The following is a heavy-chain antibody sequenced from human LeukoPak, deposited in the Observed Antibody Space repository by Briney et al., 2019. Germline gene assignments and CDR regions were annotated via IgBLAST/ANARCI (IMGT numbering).Heavy chain of an antibody. Sequence: GGSLRLSCAASGFTFSSYDMPWVRQATGKGLEWVSAIGTAGDTYYPGSVKGRFTISRGSAKNSLYLQMNSLRAGDTAVYYCARGHRPRAVAAYYFDYWGQGTLVTVSS. CDR3: ARGHRPRAVAAYYFDY. D-gene: IGHD6-19*01. J-gene: IGHJ4*02. CDR2: IGTAGDT. CDR1: GFTFSSYD. V-gene: IGHV3-13*01.